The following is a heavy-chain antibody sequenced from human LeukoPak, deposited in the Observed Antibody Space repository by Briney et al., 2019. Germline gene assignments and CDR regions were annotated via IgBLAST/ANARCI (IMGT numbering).Heavy chain of an antibody. Sequence: ASVKVSCKASGGTFSSYAISWVRQAPGQGLEWMGGIIPIFGTANYAQKFQGRVTITTDESTSTAYMELSSLRSEDTAVYYCASVKEYYYDSSGYYPLDYWGQGTLVTVSS. V-gene: IGHV1-69*05. J-gene: IGHJ4*02. D-gene: IGHD3-22*01. CDR3: ASVKEYYYDSSGYYPLDY. CDR1: GGTFSSYA. CDR2: IIPIFGTA.